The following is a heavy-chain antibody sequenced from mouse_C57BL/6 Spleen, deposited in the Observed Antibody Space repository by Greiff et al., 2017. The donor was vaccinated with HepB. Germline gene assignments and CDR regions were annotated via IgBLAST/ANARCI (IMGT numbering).Heavy chain of an antibody. D-gene: IGHD5-1*01. V-gene: IGHV1-26*01. J-gene: IGHJ2*01. CDR2: INPNNGGT. CDR3: ARGGNLRDDY. CDR1: GYTFTDYY. Sequence: VQLQQSGPELVKPGASVKISCKASGYTFTDYYMNWVKQSHGKSLEWIGDINPNNGGTSYNQKFKGKATLTVDKSSSTAYMELRSLTSEDSAVYYCARGGNLRDDYWGQGTTLTVSS.